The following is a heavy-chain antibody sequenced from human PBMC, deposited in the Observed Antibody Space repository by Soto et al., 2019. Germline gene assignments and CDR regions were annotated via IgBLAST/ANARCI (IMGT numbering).Heavy chain of an antibody. CDR3: ARILPPKDY. CDR2: ISAYNGNT. J-gene: IGHJ4*02. V-gene: IGHV1-18*01. Sequence: QVQLVQSGAEVKKPGASVKVSCKASGYTFTSYAISWVRQAPGQGLEWMGWISAYNGNTNYAQKLQSRVPMSTHTSTSTANMELRSLVSNFTALYNCARILPPKDYWGQGTLDTVSS. CDR1: GYTFTSYA.